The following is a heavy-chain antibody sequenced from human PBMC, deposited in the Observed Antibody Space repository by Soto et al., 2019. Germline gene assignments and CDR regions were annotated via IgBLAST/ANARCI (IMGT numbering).Heavy chain of an antibody. CDR1: GGSFSGYY. CDR2: INHSGST. CDR3: ARGRFQGAVSGPYSWFDP. V-gene: IGHV4-34*01. J-gene: IGHJ5*02. Sequence: QVQLQQWGAGLLKPSETLSLTCAVYGGSFSGYYWSWIRQPPGKGLEWIGEINHSGSTNYNPSLKSRVPISVATSKNHFSLKLGSVTAADTAVYYCARGRFQGAVSGPYSWFDPWGQGTLVVVSS. D-gene: IGHD6-19*01.